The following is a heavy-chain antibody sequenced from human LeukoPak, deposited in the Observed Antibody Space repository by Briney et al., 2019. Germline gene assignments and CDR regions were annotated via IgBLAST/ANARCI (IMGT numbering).Heavy chain of an antibody. J-gene: IGHJ4*02. V-gene: IGHV3-48*03. CDR1: GFTFSHYE. D-gene: IGHD2-2*01. CDR2: ISSSGYTI. Sequence: GGSLRLSCEASGFTFSHYEMNWVRQAPGKGLEWVSYISSSGYTIYYADSVKGRFTISRDNAKNSLYLRMNSLRAEDTAVYYCAREDCSSTSCYDPSVSDYWGQGALVTVSS. CDR3: AREDCSSTSCYDPSVSDY.